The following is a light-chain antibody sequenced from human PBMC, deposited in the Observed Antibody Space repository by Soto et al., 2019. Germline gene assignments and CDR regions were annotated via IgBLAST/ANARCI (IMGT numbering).Light chain of an antibody. V-gene: IGKV1-39*01. Sequence: DIQMTQSPSSLSASVGDRVTITCRSSESISDYLNWYQQKPGKAPNLLIYAASNLQNGVPSRFSGSGAGTDFTLTVRSLQPEDFATYYCQPTYNSPRTFGPGTKVDIK. CDR2: AAS. CDR3: QPTYNSPRT. J-gene: IGKJ3*01. CDR1: ESISDY.